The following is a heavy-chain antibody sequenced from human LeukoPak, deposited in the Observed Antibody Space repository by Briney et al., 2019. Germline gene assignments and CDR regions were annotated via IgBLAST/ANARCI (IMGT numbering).Heavy chain of an antibody. J-gene: IGHJ2*01. V-gene: IGHV4-59*01. Sequence: SETLSLTCTVSGGSISSYYWSWIRQPPGKGLEWIGYIYYSGSTNYNPSLKSRVTISVDTSKNQFSLKLSSVTAADTAVYYCARVGDSSGYPYWYFDLRGRGTLVTVSS. CDR2: IYYSGST. D-gene: IGHD3-22*01. CDR3: ARVGDSSGYPYWYFDL. CDR1: GGSISSYY.